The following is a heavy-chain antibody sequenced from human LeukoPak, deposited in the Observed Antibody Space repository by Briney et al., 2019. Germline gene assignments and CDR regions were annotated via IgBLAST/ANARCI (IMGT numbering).Heavy chain of an antibody. Sequence: PGGSLRLSCAASGFTFGNYGMSWVRQAPGKGLEWVSGINWNGGSTGYADSVEGRFTISRDNAKNSQYLQMNSLRVEDTALYYCVPAGNYRFDYWCKGTLVTVPS. J-gene: IGHJ4*02. CDR2: INWNGGST. CDR3: VPAGNYRFDY. CDR1: GFTFGNYG. V-gene: IGHV3-20*04. D-gene: IGHD1-7*01.